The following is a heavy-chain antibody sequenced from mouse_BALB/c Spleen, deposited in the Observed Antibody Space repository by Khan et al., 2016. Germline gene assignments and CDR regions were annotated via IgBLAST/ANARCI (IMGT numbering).Heavy chain of an antibody. J-gene: IGHJ2*01. D-gene: IGHD1-1*01. CDR2: ISSGGNT. Sequence: EVELVESGGGLVKPGGSLKLSCAASGFTFSSYAMSWVRQTPEKRLEWVASISSGGNTFYPDSLKGQFTISRDNPWNIPYEQSSSLRSVDTAMYYCKRGVTKVVDYFDYWGQGTTLTVSS. CDR1: GFTFSSYA. V-gene: IGHV5-6-5*01. CDR3: KRGVTKVVDYFDY.